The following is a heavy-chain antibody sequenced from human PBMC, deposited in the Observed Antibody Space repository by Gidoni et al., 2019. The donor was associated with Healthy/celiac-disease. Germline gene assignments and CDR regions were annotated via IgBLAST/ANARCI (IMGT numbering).Heavy chain of an antibody. CDR1: GGSIRSSSYY. CDR2: IYYSGST. J-gene: IGHJ4*02. D-gene: IGHD3-3*01. V-gene: IGHV4-39*01. Sequence: LQLQESRPGLVKPSETLSLTCTVSGGSIRSSSYYWGCIRQPPGKGLEWIGSIYYSGSTYYNPSIKSRVTISVDTSKNQFSLKLSSVTAADTSVYYCARHLPPGAYYDFWSGYYRNEYYFDYWGQGTLVTVSS. CDR3: ARHLPPGAYYDFWSGYYRNEYYFDY.